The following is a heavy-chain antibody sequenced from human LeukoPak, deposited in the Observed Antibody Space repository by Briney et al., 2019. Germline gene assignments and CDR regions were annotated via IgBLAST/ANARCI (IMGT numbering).Heavy chain of an antibody. CDR3: AKDLTRIAAAGTSDY. CDR1: GFTFSSYG. J-gene: IGHJ4*02. V-gene: IGHV3-30*18. CDR2: ISYDGSNK. D-gene: IGHD6-13*01. Sequence: GGSLRLSCAASGFTFSSYGMHWVRQAPGKGLEWVAVISYDGSNKYYADSVEGRFTISRDNSKNTLYLQMNSLRAEDTAVYYCAKDLTRIAAAGTSDYWGQGTLVTVSS.